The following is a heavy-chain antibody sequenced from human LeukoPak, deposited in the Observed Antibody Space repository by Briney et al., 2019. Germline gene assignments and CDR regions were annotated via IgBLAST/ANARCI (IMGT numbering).Heavy chain of an antibody. CDR3: AKNSGGVIVGATMGFDY. D-gene: IGHD1-26*01. CDR2: ISGSGGST. V-gene: IGHV3-23*01. J-gene: IGHJ4*02. Sequence: QPGGSLRLSCVASGFTFSSYAMSWVRQAPGKGLEWVSAISGSGGSTYYADSVKGRFTISRDNSKNTLYLQMNSLRAEDTAVYYCAKNSGGVIVGATMGFDYWGQGTLVTVSS. CDR1: GFTFSSYA.